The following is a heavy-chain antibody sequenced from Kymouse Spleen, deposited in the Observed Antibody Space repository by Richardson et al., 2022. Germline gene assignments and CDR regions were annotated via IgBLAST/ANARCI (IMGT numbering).Heavy chain of an antibody. CDR2: ISSSSSYI. J-gene: IGHJ4*02. Sequence: EVQLVESGGGLVKPGGSLRLSCAASGFTFSSYSMNWVRQAPGKGLEWVSSISSSSSYIYYADSVKGRFTISRDNAKNSLYLQMNSLRAEDTAVYYCARDQLGMRDYWGQGTLVTVSS. CDR3: ARDQLGMRDY. V-gene: IGHV3-21*03. D-gene: IGHD7-27*02. CDR1: GFTFSSYS.